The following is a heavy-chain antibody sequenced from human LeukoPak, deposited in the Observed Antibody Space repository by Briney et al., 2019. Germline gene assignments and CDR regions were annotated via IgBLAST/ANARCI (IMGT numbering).Heavy chain of an antibody. CDR2: IYYSGST. Sequence: SETLSLTCAVYGGSFSGYYWSWIRQPPGKGLEWIGSIYYSGSTYYNPSLKSRVTISVDTSKNQFSLKLSSVTAADTAVYYCARHSRMGVPAATIDPWGQGTLVTVSS. CDR3: ARHSRMGVPAATIDP. J-gene: IGHJ5*02. D-gene: IGHD2-2*01. V-gene: IGHV4-34*01. CDR1: GGSFSGYY.